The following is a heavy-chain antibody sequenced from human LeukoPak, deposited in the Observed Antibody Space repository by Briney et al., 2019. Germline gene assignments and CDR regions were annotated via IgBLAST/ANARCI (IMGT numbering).Heavy chain of an antibody. Sequence: GGSLRLSCAASGFTFSIYGMHWVRQAPGKGLEWVSYISKSGSTIYYADSVKGRFTISRDNAKNSLYLQMNSLRAEDTAVYYCARYLTGFGDYYYGMDVWGQGTTVTVSS. J-gene: IGHJ6*02. CDR3: ARYLTGFGDYYYGMDV. CDR2: ISKSGSTI. CDR1: GFTFSIYG. D-gene: IGHD3-16*01. V-gene: IGHV3-48*01.